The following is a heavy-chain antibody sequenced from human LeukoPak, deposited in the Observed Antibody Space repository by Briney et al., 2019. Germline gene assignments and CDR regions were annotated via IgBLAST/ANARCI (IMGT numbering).Heavy chain of an antibody. Sequence: SETLSLTCGVYGGSFSGYYWSWIRQPPGKGLEWIGEINHSGSTNYNPSLKGRVTISVDTSKNQFSLKLSSVTAADTAVYYCARGEAPDYYMDVWGKGTTVAISS. CDR3: ARGEAPDYYMDV. V-gene: IGHV4-34*01. CDR2: INHSGST. J-gene: IGHJ6*03. CDR1: GGSFSGYY.